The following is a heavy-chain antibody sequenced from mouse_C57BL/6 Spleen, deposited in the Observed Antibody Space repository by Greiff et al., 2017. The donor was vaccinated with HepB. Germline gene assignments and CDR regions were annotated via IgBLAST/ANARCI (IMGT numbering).Heavy chain of an antibody. J-gene: IGHJ1*03. Sequence: EVQLQQSGPELVKPGDSVKISCKASGYSFTGYFMNWVMQSHGKSLEWIGRINPYNGDTFYNQKFKGKATLTVDKSSSTAHMELRSLTSEDSAVYCCARESHYGYFDVWGTGTTVTVSS. D-gene: IGHD2-13*01. CDR2: INPYNGDT. V-gene: IGHV1-20*01. CDR1: GYSFTGYF. CDR3: ARESHYGYFDV.